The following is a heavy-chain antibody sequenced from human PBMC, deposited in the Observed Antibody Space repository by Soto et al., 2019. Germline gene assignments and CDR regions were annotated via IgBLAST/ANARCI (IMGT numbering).Heavy chain of an antibody. CDR2: IYYTGTT. CDR3: AKYRRTEAEGFTLDY. V-gene: IGHV4-59*01. CDR1: GDSISNSY. Sequence: SETLSLTCAVSGDSISNSYCIFSRHPPGKRLEWIGNIYYTGTTTYNPSLESRVTMSVDTSKNQFSLKLNSVDAADTAVYYCAKYRRTEAEGFTLDYWGRGTLVTVSS. D-gene: IGHD6-13*01. J-gene: IGHJ4*02.